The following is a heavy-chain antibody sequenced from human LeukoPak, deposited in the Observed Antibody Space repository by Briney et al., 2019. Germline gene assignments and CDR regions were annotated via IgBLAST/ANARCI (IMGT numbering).Heavy chain of an antibody. CDR1: GYTFTSYG. V-gene: IGHV1-18*01. CDR3: ARDEAAQNYYYYGMDV. Sequence: ASVTVSCKASGYTFTSYGISWVRQAPGQGLEWMGWISAYNGNTNYAQKLQGRVTMTTDTSTSTAYMELRSLRSDDTAVYYCARDEAAQNYYYYGMDVWGQGTTVTVSS. J-gene: IGHJ6*02. D-gene: IGHD6-6*01. CDR2: ISAYNGNT.